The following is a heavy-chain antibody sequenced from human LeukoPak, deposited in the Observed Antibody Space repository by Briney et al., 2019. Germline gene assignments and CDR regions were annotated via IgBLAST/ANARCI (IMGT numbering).Heavy chain of an antibody. D-gene: IGHD3-3*01. CDR1: GGSISSSSYY. CDR3: ARYSYDLSQGG. V-gene: IGHV4-39*01. J-gene: IGHJ4*02. CDR2: IYCSGGT. Sequence: SETLSLTCTVSGGSISSSSYYWGWIRQPPGKGLEWIGSIYCSGGTCYNPSLRSRVNISVGTSKNQFSLKPRSVTAADPAVYYCARYSYDLSQGGWGQGTLVTVSS.